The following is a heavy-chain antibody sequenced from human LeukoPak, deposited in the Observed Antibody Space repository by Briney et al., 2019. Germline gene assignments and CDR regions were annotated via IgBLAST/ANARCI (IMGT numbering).Heavy chain of an antibody. CDR3: ARGGSEEGSWWYYYDSSGRLGSTGFDY. V-gene: IGHV4-30-4*01. CDR2: IYYSGST. CDR1: GGSISSGDYY. Sequence: SETLSLTCTVSGGSISSGDYYWSWIRQPPGKGLEWIGYIYYSGSTYYNPSLKSRVTISVDTSKSQFSLKLSSVTAADTAVYYCARGGSEEGSWWYYYDSSGRLGSTGFDYWGQGTLVTVSS. J-gene: IGHJ4*02. D-gene: IGHD3-22*01.